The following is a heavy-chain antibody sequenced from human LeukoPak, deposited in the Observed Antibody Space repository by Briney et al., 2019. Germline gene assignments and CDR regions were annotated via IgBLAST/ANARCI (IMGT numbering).Heavy chain of an antibody. J-gene: IGHJ6*03. D-gene: IGHD3-3*01. CDR1: GFTFSSYS. Sequence: GGSLRLSCAASGFTFSSYSMNWVRQAPGKGLEWVSSISSSSSYIYYADSVKGRFTISRDNAKNSLYLQMNSLRAEDTAVYYCARGVRDFWSGYLYYYYYYYMDVWGKGTTVTVSS. CDR2: ISSSSSYI. V-gene: IGHV3-21*01. CDR3: ARGVRDFWSGYLYYYYYYYMDV.